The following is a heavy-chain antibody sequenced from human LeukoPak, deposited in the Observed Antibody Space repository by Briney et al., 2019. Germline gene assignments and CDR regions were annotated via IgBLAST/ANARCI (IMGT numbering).Heavy chain of an antibody. CDR3: AREAHVWFGELLPEYYYYGMDV. D-gene: IGHD3-10*01. Sequence: SETLSLTCAVYGGSFSGYYWSWIRQPPGKGLEWIGEINHSGSTNYNPSLKSRVTISVDTSKNQFSLKLSSVTAADTAVYYCAREAHVWFGELLPEYYYYGMDVWGQGTTVTVSS. V-gene: IGHV4-34*01. CDR2: INHSGST. J-gene: IGHJ6*02. CDR1: GGSFSGYY.